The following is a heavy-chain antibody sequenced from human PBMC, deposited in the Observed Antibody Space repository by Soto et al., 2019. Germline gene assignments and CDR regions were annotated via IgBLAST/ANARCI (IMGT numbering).Heavy chain of an antibody. D-gene: IGHD1-26*01. J-gene: IGHJ4*02. CDR3: ARTQWEFLYAGDYFEY. Sequence: QVQLVQSGAEVKKPGSSVKVSCKASGGTFSNYAISWVRQAPGQGLEWLGGIIPIFGTANYAQKFQGRVTITADKVTSTAYMEVSSLRFEDTAVYYCARTQWEFLYAGDYFEYWGQGTLVTVSS. CDR1: GGTFSNYA. CDR2: IIPIFGTA. V-gene: IGHV1-69*14.